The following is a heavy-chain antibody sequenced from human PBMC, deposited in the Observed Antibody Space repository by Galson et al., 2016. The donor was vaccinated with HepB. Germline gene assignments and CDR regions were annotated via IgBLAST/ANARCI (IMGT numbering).Heavy chain of an antibody. CDR3: ARESSIEAPGVLDY. CDR2: IWYDGSIK. CDR1: AFTFSSYG. Sequence: SLRLSCAASAFTFSSYGMHWVRQAPSKGLEWVAVIWYDGSIKYYADSVKGRFTISRDNSKNTLYLQMNSLRAEDTAVYYCARESSIEAPGVLDYWGQGTLVTVSS. D-gene: IGHD6-13*01. V-gene: IGHV3-33*01. J-gene: IGHJ4*02.